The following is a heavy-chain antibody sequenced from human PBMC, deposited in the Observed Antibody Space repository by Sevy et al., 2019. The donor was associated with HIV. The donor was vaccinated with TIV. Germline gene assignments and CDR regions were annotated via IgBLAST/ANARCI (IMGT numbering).Heavy chain of an antibody. Sequence: GGSLRLSCTASGFTFGDYAMTWFRQAPGKGLEWVGFIRTKAYGGTTEYAASVKGRFTISRDDSKNIAYLQMNSLKTEDTAVYYCARDHYSRAWCGGDFDYWGQGTLVTVSS. CDR2: IRTKAYGGTT. CDR1: GFTFGDYA. J-gene: IGHJ4*02. V-gene: IGHV3-49*03. D-gene: IGHD6-19*01. CDR3: ARDHYSRAWCGGDFDY.